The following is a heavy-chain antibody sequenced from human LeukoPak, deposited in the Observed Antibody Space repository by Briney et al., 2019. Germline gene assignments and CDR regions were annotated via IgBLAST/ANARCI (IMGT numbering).Heavy chain of an antibody. Sequence: ASVKVSCKASGGTFSSYAISWVRQAPGQGLEWMGWISAYNGNTNYAQKLQGRVTMTTDTSTSTAYMELRSLRSDDTAVYYCARDREYYGSGSYLVGNGFDPWGQGTLVTVSS. CDR1: GGTFSSYA. D-gene: IGHD3-10*01. V-gene: IGHV1-18*01. CDR3: ARDREYYGSGSYLVGNGFDP. J-gene: IGHJ5*02. CDR2: ISAYNGNT.